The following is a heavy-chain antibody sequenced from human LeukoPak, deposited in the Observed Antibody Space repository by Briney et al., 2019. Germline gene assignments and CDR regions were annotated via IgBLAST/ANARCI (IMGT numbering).Heavy chain of an antibody. V-gene: IGHV3-23*01. CDR3: AKSDDCSGGSCPLLGTGDAFDI. CDR1: GFTFSSYA. Sequence: GGSLRLSCAASGFTFSSYAMSWVRQAPGKGLEWVSAISGSGGSTYYADSVKGRFTISRDNSKNTLYLQMNSLRAEDTAVYYCAKSDDCSGGSCPLLGTGDAFDIWGQGTMVTVSS. D-gene: IGHD2-15*01. J-gene: IGHJ3*02. CDR2: ISGSGGST.